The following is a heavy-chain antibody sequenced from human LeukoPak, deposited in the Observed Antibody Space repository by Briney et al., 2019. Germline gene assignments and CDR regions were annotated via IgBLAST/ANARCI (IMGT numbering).Heavy chain of an antibody. V-gene: IGHV3-23*01. CDR2: ISASGSAT. CDR3: AKGGKWDVTPFDY. D-gene: IGHD1-26*01. J-gene: IGHJ4*02. Sequence: GGSLRLSCAASGFIFSNYGMNWVRQAPGKGLEWVAAISASGSATSYADSVRGRFTISRDNSKSTTYLQMNSLRAEDTAVFYCAKGGKWDVTPFDYWGQGTLVTVSS. CDR1: GFIFSNYG.